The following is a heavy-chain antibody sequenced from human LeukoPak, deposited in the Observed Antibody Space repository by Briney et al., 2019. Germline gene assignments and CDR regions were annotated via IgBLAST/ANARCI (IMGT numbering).Heavy chain of an antibody. D-gene: IGHD3-22*01. CDR1: CGSFTGYY. J-gene: IGHJ4*02. Sequence: KPSESLSLTCAVYCGSFTGYYWSSIRHPPGKWLEWIGEINHSGSTNYNPPLKSRVTISVDTSKNHFSLKLSSVTAADTAVYYCARARDYYDSSGYYLYYFDYWGQGTLVTVSS. V-gene: IGHV4-34*01. CDR3: ARARDYYDSSGYYLYYFDY. CDR2: INHSGST.